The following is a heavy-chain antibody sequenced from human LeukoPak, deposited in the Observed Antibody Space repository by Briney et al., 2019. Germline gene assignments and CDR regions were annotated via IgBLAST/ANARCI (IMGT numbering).Heavy chain of an antibody. V-gene: IGHV1-2*02. Sequence: ASVKVSCKASGYTFTGHYMHWVRQAPGQGLEWMGWINPNSGGTNYAQKFQGRVTMTRDTSISTAYMELSRLRSDDTAVYYCAGSYRGPQNWFDPWGQGTLVTVSS. CDR2: INPNSGGT. J-gene: IGHJ5*02. CDR3: AGSYRGPQNWFDP. D-gene: IGHD3-16*01. CDR1: GYTFTGHY.